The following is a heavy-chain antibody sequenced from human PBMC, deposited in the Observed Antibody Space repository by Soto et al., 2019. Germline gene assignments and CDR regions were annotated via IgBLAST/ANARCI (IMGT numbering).Heavy chain of an antibody. V-gene: IGHV3-53*01. Sequence: PGGSLRLSCAASGFTVSSNYMSWVRQAPGKGLEWVSVIYSGGSTYYADSVKGRFTISRDNSKNTLYLQMNSLRAEDTAVYYCARGTGGDQAPIGGMDVWGQGTTVTVSS. D-gene: IGHD2-21*02. CDR3: ARGTGGDQAPIGGMDV. CDR2: IYSGGST. CDR1: GFTVSSNY. J-gene: IGHJ6*02.